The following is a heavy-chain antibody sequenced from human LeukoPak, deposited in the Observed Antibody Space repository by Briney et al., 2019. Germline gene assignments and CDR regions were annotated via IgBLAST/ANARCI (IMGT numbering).Heavy chain of an antibody. Sequence: GGSLRLSCAASGFTFSSYGMHWVRQAPGKGLEWVAVIRYDGSNKYYADSVKGRFTISRDNSKNTLYLQMNSLRAEDTAVYYCARGVPAATNFDYWGQGTLVTVSS. CDR2: IRYDGSNK. J-gene: IGHJ4*02. V-gene: IGHV3-33*01. CDR3: ARGVPAATNFDY. CDR1: GFTFSSYG. D-gene: IGHD2-2*01.